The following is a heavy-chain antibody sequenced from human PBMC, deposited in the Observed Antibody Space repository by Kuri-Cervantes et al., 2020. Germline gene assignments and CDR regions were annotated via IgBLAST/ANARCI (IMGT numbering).Heavy chain of an antibody. CDR1: GGSISSSNW. CDR3: ARGDGDYGDYFVDY. V-gene: IGHV4-4*02. CDR2: IYHSGST. D-gene: IGHD4-17*01. J-gene: IGHJ4*02. Sequence: SETLSLTCAVSGGSISSSNWWNWVRQPPGKGLEWIGEIYHSGSTNYNPSLKSRVTISVDTSKNQFSLKLSSVTAADTAVYYCARGDGDYGDYFVDYWGQGTLVTVSS.